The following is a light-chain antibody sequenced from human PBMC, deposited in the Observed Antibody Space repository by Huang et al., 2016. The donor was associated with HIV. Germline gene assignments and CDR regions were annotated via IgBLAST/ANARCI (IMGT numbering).Light chain of an antibody. V-gene: IGKV1-17*03. CDR1: QDMSNY. CDR2: AAS. CDR3: LQHHGYPRT. Sequence: DIQLTQSPSAMSAFVGDRVSITCRASQDMSNYLAWFQQKTGGAPKRLIYAASSLQSVIPSRFSGSRSGTKFTLTISSLQPEDFATYYCLQHHGYPRTFGQGTNV. J-gene: IGKJ1*01.